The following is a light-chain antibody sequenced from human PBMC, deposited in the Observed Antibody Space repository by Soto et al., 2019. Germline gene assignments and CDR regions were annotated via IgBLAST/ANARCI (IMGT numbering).Light chain of an antibody. Sequence: EIVLTQSPVTLSLSPGERATLSCRASQSVRTYLAWYQVKPGQAPRLLIYDASSRANGIPDRFSGGGSGTDFTLTISRLEPEDFALYYCQHYQSGHPITFGQGTRLEIK. CDR3: QHYQSGHPIT. V-gene: IGKV3-20*01. CDR2: DAS. CDR1: QSVRTY. J-gene: IGKJ5*01.